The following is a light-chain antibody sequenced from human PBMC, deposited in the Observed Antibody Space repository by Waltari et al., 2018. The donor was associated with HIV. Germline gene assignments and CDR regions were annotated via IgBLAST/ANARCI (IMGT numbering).Light chain of an antibody. CDR1: SRDVGAYAF. J-gene: IGLJ2*01. V-gene: IGLV2-14*01. CDR2: DVS. CDR3: SSFTTSNYLL. Sequence: QSALTQPASVSGSPGQSLTLSCTGPSRDVGAYAFVPWYQQTPGTAPKLVIYDVSYRPSGISNRFSGSKSGNTASLTISGLQTEDEADYYCSSFTTSNYLLFGGGTKVTVL.